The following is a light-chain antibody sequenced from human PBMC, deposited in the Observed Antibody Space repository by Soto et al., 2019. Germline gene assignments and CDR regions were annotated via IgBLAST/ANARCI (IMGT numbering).Light chain of an antibody. Sequence: DIQMTQSPSPLSASVGDRVTITCRASQSITSWLAWYQQKPGKAPKLLIYKASSLESGVPSRFSGSGSGTEFTLTNSILQPDDFSIYHYQQESRYWTFGQGTKLEIK. CDR2: KAS. CDR1: QSITSW. CDR3: QQESRYWT. J-gene: IGKJ1*01. V-gene: IGKV1-5*03.